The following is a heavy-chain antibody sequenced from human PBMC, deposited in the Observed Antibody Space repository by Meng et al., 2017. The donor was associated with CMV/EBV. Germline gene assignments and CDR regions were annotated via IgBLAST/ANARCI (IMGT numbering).Heavy chain of an antibody. D-gene: IGHD1-1*01. CDR2: IYPNSGGT. J-gene: IGHJ4*02. CDR3: VRDHNWGPDY. V-gene: IGHV1-2*02. CDR1: GYRFSDHY. Sequence: GLLGQPGAEGKSPGASVKVSCQPSGYRFSDHYMHWVRQAPGQGLEWMGWIYPNSGGTHYAQKFQDRVTMTRDTSISTVYMELSRLTSDDTAVYYCVRDHNWGPDYWGQGTLVTVSS.